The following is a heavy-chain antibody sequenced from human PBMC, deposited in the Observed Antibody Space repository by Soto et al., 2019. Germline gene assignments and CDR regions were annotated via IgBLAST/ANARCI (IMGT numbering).Heavy chain of an antibody. D-gene: IGHD6-19*01. CDR3: ARDPPGTGWAFDY. CDR2: IWSDGSNK. Sequence: GGSLRLSCAAAGFTFSTHAMHWVRQAPGKGLEWVAFIWSDGSNKYYADSVKGRATISRDNSKRTVDLQMNSLRAEDTAVYYCARDPPGTGWAFDYWGQGTLVTVSS. CDR1: GFTFSTHA. J-gene: IGHJ4*02. V-gene: IGHV3-33*01.